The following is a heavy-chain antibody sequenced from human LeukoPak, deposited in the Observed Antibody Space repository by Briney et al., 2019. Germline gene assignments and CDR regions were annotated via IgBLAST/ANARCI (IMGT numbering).Heavy chain of an antibody. D-gene: IGHD2-15*01. V-gene: IGHV4-34*01. J-gene: IGHJ6*02. CDR1: GGSFSGYY. Sequence: SETLSLTCAVYGGSFSGYYWSWIRQPPGKGLEWIGEINHSGSTNYNPSLKSRVTISVDTSKNQFSLQLNSVTPEDTAVYYCARDSCSGGSCYSRYGMDVWGQGTTVTVPS. CDR3: ARDSCSGGSCYSRYGMDV. CDR2: INHSGST.